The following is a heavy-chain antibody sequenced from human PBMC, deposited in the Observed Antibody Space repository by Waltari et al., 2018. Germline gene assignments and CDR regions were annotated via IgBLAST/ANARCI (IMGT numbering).Heavy chain of an antibody. CDR3: ARLPGRVTIFGVVITHFDY. CDR2: IYYSGST. CDR1: GGSISSSSYY. J-gene: IGHJ4*02. Sequence: QLQLQESGPGLVKPSETLSLTCTVSGGSISSSSYYWGWIRQPPGKGLEWIGSIYYSGSTYYNPSLKSRFTISVDTSKNQFSLKLSSVTAADTAVYYCARLPGRVTIFGVVITHFDYWGQGTLVIVSS. V-gene: IGHV4-39*01. D-gene: IGHD3-3*01.